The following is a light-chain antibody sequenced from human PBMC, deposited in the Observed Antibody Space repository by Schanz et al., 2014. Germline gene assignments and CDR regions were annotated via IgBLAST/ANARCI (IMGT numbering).Light chain of an antibody. Sequence: EIVLTQSPGSLSLSPGDRATLSCRASQSVGSKLAWYQQRPGQAPRLLIYGASTRATGIPARFSGSGSGTEFTLTISSLQAEDFATYICQQYDSYPRTFGQGTKVEIK. V-gene: IGKV3-15*01. CDR1: QSVGSK. CDR2: GAS. CDR3: QQYDSYPRT. J-gene: IGKJ1*01.